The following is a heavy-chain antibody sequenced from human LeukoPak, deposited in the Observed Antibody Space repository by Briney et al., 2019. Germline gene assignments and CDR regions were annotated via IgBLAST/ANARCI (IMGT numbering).Heavy chain of an antibody. V-gene: IGHV4-39*01. D-gene: IGHD6-19*01. J-gene: IGHJ6*02. CDR3: GRHVSNGWDYHYGLDV. CDR1: GGSVASTGRY. Sequence: PSETLSLTCTVSGGSVASTGRYWGWIRQPPGKGLEWIGSAYYTGDIYSPPSLKSRLTISVDTSKNQFALTLSSVTAADTAVYYCGRHVSNGWDYHYGLDVWGQGTTVTVSS. CDR2: AYYTGDI.